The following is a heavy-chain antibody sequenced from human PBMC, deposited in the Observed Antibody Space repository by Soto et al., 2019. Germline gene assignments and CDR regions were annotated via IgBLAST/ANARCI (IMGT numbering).Heavy chain of an antibody. CDR1: GFTVGSYA. V-gene: IGHV3-23*01. J-gene: IGHJ4*02. D-gene: IGHD3-10*01. CDR3: AKGRGGSGSLTPRVDF. Sequence: LRLSCASSGFTVGSYAMTCGRRAPGKGLEWVSAISGGGDTTSYADSVKGRFTVSRDGSKNTLYLQMSSLRAEDTALYYCAKGRGGSGSLTPRVDFWGQGTLVTVSS. CDR2: ISGGGDTT.